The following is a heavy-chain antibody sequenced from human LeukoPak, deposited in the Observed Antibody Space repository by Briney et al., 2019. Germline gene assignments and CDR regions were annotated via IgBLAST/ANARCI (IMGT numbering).Heavy chain of an antibody. CDR3: ARGTVMVPPWAFDI. V-gene: IGHV3-48*01. J-gene: IGHJ3*02. CDR1: GFTFSSYS. Sequence: PGVSLRLSCAASGFTFSSYSMNWVRQAPGKGLEWVSYISSSSSTIYYADSVKGRFTISRDNAKNSLYLQMNSLRAEDTAVYYCARGTVMVPPWAFDIWGQGTMVTVSS. CDR2: ISSSSSTI. D-gene: IGHD3-10*01.